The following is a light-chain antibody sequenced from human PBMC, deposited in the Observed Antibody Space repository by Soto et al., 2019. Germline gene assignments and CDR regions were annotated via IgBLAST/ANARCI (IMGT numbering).Light chain of an antibody. Sequence: DIQMTQNPSTLSASVGDRVTITCRASQSVSNWLAWYQQKPGKAPKLLIYDASTLASGVPSRFNGSGSGTEFTLTISSLQPGDFATYYCQQYITYSTFGQGTRLEIK. V-gene: IGKV1-5*01. J-gene: IGKJ5*01. CDR1: QSVSNW. CDR2: DAS. CDR3: QQYITYST.